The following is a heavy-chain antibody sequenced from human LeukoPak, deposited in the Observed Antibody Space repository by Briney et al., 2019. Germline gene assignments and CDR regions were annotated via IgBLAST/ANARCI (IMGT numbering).Heavy chain of an antibody. D-gene: IGHD3-3*01. CDR3: ARDRAWNYFDY. J-gene: IGHJ4*02. V-gene: IGHV4-34*01. CDR2: INHSGTT. CDR1: GGSFSGYY. Sequence: SETLSLTCAVYGGSFSGYYWSWIRQPPGKGLEWIGEINHSGTTNYNPSLKSRVTISVDTSKNQFSLKLSSVTAADTAVYYCARDRAWNYFDYWGQGTLVTVSS.